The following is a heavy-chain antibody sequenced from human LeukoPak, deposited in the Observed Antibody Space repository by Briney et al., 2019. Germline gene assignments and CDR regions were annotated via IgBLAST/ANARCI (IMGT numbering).Heavy chain of an antibody. Sequence: PGGSLRLSCAASGFTFSSYGMHWVRQAPGKGLEWGAVIWSDGSNKYHADSVKGRFTISRDNSKNTLYLQMTSLRVEDTAVYYCARGASIAAAGTGEKSNWFDPWGQGTLVTVSS. D-gene: IGHD6-13*01. CDR1: GFTFSSYG. J-gene: IGHJ5*02. CDR3: ARGASIAAAGTGEKSNWFDP. CDR2: IWSDGSNK. V-gene: IGHV3-33*01.